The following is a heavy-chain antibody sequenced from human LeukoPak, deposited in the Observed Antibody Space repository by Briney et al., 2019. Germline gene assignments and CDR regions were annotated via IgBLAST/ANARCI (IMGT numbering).Heavy chain of an antibody. CDR1: GASISSSYYY. Sequence: PSETLSLTCTVSGASISSSYYYWGWIRQPPGEGLEWIATIYYSGSTFYNPSLQSRVTISADTSKNQFSLKVTSVTAADTALYYCARLGGNFDPKQPFDSWGQGTLVTVTS. J-gene: IGHJ4*02. D-gene: IGHD1-26*01. CDR2: IYYSGST. V-gene: IGHV4-39*01. CDR3: ARLGGNFDPKQPFDS.